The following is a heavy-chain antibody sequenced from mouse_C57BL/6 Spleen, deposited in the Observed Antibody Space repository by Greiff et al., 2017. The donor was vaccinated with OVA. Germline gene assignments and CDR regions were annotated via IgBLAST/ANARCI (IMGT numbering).Heavy chain of an antibody. D-gene: IGHD1-1*01. V-gene: IGHV1-42*01. J-gene: IGHJ1*03. CDR1: GYSFTGYY. CDR3: ARSSYGSSYWYFDV. Sequence: EVKLMESGPELVKPGASVKISCKASGYSFTGYYMNWVKQSPEKSLEWIGEINPSTGGTTYNQKFKAKATLTVDKSSSTAYMQLKSLTSEDSAVYYCARSSYGSSYWYFDVWGTGTTVTVSS. CDR2: INPSTGGT.